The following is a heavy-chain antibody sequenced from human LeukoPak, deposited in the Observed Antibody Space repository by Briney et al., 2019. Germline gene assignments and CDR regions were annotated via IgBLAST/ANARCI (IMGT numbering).Heavy chain of an antibody. D-gene: IGHD3-22*01. V-gene: IGHV5-51*01. Sequence: GESLKISCKGSGYSFTSYWIGWVRQMPGKGLEGMGTVYSGDSDTRYSPSFQGQVTISADKSLSTAYLQWSSLKASDTAMYYCARRYYYDSSDYYFGGYFDDWGQGTLVTVSS. CDR3: ARRYYYDSSDYYFGGYFDD. J-gene: IGHJ4*02. CDR2: VYSGDSDT. CDR1: GYSFTSYW.